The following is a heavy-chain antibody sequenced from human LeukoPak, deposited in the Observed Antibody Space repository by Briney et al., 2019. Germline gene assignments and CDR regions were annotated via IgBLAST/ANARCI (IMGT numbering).Heavy chain of an antibody. D-gene: IGHD2-2*01. Sequence: ASVKVSCKASGYTLTDYYVHWVRLAPGQGLEWMGWLNPNSGGTNYAQKFQGRVTMTRDTSISTAYMELSRLTSDDTAMYYCARGYAYFDYWGQGTLVTVSS. V-gene: IGHV1-2*02. J-gene: IGHJ4*02. CDR3: ARGYAYFDY. CDR1: GYTLTDYY. CDR2: LNPNSGGT.